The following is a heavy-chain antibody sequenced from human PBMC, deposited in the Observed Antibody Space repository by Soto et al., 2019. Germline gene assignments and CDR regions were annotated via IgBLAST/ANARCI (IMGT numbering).Heavy chain of an antibody. J-gene: IGHJ6*02. V-gene: IGHV3-21*04. CDR2: INSSSNYM. CDR1: GFPFSSFS. CDR3: ARDPPATRHGMDV. Sequence: GGSLRLSCAASGFPFSSFSMNCVRQAPGKGLEWVSSINSSSNYMYYADSVKGRFIISRDNAKNTLYLQMKSLRAEDTAVYYCARDPPATRHGMDVWGQGTTVTVSS.